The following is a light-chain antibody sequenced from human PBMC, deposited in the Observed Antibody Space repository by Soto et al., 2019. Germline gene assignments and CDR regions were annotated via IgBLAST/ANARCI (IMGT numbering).Light chain of an antibody. V-gene: IGLV2-23*01. CDR1: SRDVGSYNL. J-gene: IGLJ1*01. CDR3: FSYAGNSVYV. Sequence: QSVLTQPASVSGSPGQSITISCTGTSRDVGSYNLVSWFQQLPGKVPKLIIYEGTKRPSGVSDRFSGSKSGYTASLTISGLQAEDAADYYCFSYAGNSVYVFGTGTKV. CDR2: EGT.